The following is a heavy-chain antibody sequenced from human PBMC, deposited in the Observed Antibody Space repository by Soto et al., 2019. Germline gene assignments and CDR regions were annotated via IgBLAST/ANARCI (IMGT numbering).Heavy chain of an antibody. Sequence: HPGGSLRLSCAASGFSFSSYGMHWVRQAPGKGLEWVAVISYDGSNKYYADSVKGRFTISRDNSKNTLYLQMNSLRAEDTAVYYCAKEPYSSSWYRSYYFDYWGQGTLVTVSS. J-gene: IGHJ4*02. CDR3: AKEPYSSSWYRSYYFDY. CDR1: GFSFSSYG. D-gene: IGHD6-13*01. V-gene: IGHV3-30*18. CDR2: ISYDGSNK.